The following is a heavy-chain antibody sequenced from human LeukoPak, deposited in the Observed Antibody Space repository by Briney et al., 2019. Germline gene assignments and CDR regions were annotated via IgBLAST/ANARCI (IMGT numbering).Heavy chain of an antibody. D-gene: IGHD5-12*01. CDR3: AKDRASPGFNLFDP. J-gene: IGHJ5*02. CDR2: ISGRGDNT. Sequence: GGSLRLSCAASGFTFRDYYMRWLRQAPGKGLEWVPAISGRGDNTYYADCVKGRFTIPRDNSKSTLFLQMNSLRAEDTAIYYCAKDRASPGFNLFDPSGEGDLVTVSS. CDR1: GFTFRDYY. V-gene: IGHV3-23*01.